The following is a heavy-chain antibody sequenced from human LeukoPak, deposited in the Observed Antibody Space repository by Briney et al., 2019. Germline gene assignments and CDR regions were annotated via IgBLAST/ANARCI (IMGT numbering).Heavy chain of an antibody. Sequence: SGPALVKPTQTLTLTCTFSGFARRTGAMRVGWIRQPPGKALEWLARIDWDDNKFYSTSLKTRLTISKDTSKNQVVLRMTNMDPVDTATYYCARLYSTGWYDYWGQGTLVTVSS. J-gene: IGHJ4*02. D-gene: IGHD6-19*01. CDR2: IDWDDNK. V-gene: IGHV2-70*04. CDR1: GFARRTGAMR. CDR3: ARLYSTGWYDY.